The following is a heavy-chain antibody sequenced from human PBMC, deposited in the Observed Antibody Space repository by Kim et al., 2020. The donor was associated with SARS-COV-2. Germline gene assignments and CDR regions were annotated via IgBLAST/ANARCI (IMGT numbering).Heavy chain of an antibody. D-gene: IGHD4-17*01. Sequence: SETLSLTCAVSGGSISSSNWWSWVRQPPGKGLEWIGEIYHSGSTNYNPSLKSRVTISVDKSKNQFSLKLSSVTAADTAVYYCARTPRDPYGDYAPQDWFDPWGQGTLVTVSS. V-gene: IGHV4-4*02. CDR2: IYHSGST. J-gene: IGHJ5*02. CDR3: ARTPRDPYGDYAPQDWFDP. CDR1: GGSISSSNW.